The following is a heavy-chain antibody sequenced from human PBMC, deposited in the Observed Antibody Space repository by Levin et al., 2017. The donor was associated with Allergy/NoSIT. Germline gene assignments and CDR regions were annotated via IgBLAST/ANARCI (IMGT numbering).Heavy chain of an antibody. CDR3: ARTVDCSGGSCYHSSWCDP. J-gene: IGHJ5*02. D-gene: IGHD2-15*01. CDR1: GGSISSYY. CDR2: IYNSGST. V-gene: IGHV4-59*08. Sequence: PSETLSLTSTVSGGSISSYYWSWIRQPPGKGLEWIGYIYNSGSTNYNPSLKSRVTISVDTSKNQFSLNLNSVTAAATAVYYSARTVDCSGGSCYHSSWCDPWGQGTLVTVSS.